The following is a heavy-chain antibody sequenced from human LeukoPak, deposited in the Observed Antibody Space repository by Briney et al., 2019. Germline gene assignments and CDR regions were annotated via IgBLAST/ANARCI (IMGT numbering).Heavy chain of an antibody. J-gene: IGHJ5*02. CDR2: IYYSGST. CDR3: ARGASITMVRGVSWFDP. CDR1: GGSISSSTDY. V-gene: IGHV4-39*07. Sequence: PSETLSLTCSVSGGSISSSTDYWGWIRQPPGKGLEWIGSIYYSGSTYYNPSLKSRVTISVDTSKNQFSLKLSSVTAADTAVYYCARGASITMVRGVSWFDPWGQGTLVTVSS. D-gene: IGHD3-10*01.